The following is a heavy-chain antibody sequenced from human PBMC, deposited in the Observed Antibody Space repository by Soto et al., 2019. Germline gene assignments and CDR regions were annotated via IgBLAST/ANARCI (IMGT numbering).Heavy chain of an antibody. Sequence: EVQLLESGGGLVQPGGSLRLSCAASGFTFSSYAMSWVRQAPGKGLEWVSAISGSGGSTYYADSVKGRFTISRDNSKNTLYLQMNSLRAEDTAVYYCAKDNRLRGWGIAVAPEFDPWGQGTLVTVSS. V-gene: IGHV3-23*01. J-gene: IGHJ5*02. D-gene: IGHD6-13*01. CDR1: GFTFSSYA. CDR3: AKDNRLRGWGIAVAPEFDP. CDR2: ISGSGGST.